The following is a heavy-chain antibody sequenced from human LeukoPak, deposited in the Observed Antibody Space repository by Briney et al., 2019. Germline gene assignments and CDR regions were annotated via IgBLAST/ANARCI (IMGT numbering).Heavy chain of an antibody. Sequence: TGGSLRLSCAASGFTFSSYWMHWVRQAPGKGLVWVSRINSDGSSTSYADSVKGRFTISRDNSKNTLYLQMNSLRAEDTAVYYCARSRQSIAARPLDYWGQGTLVTVSS. CDR3: ARSRQSIAARPLDY. V-gene: IGHV3-74*01. J-gene: IGHJ4*02. CDR2: INSDGSST. D-gene: IGHD6-6*01. CDR1: GFTFSSYW.